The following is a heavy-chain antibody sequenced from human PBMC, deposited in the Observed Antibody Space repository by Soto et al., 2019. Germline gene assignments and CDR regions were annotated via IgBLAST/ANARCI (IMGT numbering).Heavy chain of an antibody. CDR3: ARDPSVVVVAATPYYYYGMDV. D-gene: IGHD2-15*01. CDR1: GFTFSSYS. CDR2: ISSSSSTI. V-gene: IGHV3-48*01. J-gene: IGHJ6*02. Sequence: GGSLRLSCAASGFTFSSYSMNWVRQAPGKGLEWVSYISSSSSTIHYADSVKGRFTISKDDAKNSLYLQMNSLRAEDTAVYYCARDPSVVVVAATPYYYYGMDVWGQGTTVTVS.